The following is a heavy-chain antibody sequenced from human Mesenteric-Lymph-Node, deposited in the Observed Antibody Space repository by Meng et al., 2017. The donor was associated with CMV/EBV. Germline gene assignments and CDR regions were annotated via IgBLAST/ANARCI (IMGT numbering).Heavy chain of an antibody. V-gene: IGHV3-30*02. J-gene: IGHJ6*02. Sequence: GESLKISCAASGFTFSSYGMHWVRQAPGKGLEWVAFIRYDGSNKYYADSVKGRFTISRDTSKNTVYLQMNSLRAEDTAVYYCAIVFWDGYHRYGLDDWGQGTTVTVSS. CDR2: IRYDGSNK. CDR3: AIVFWDGYHRYGLDD. D-gene: IGHD5-24*01. CDR1: GFTFSSYG.